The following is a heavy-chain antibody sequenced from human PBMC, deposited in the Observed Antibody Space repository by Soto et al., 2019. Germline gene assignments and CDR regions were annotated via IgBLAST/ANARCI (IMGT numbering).Heavy chain of an antibody. CDR3: ARRGYSYGSHRRYYYYYGMDV. D-gene: IGHD5-18*01. CDR2: IDPGDSDT. V-gene: IGHV5-51*01. J-gene: IGHJ6*02. CDR1: GHTWTADL. Sequence: GDSLSLWSKYSGHTWTADLGGWVRQMPGKGLEWMGIIDPGDSDTRYSPSFQGHVTISADKSISTAYLQWSSLKASDTAMYYCARRGYSYGSHRRYYYYYGMDVWGQGTTVNVSS.